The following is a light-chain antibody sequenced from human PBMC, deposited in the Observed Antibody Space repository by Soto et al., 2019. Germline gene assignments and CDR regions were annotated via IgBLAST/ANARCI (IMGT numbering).Light chain of an antibody. V-gene: IGKV3-20*01. J-gene: IGKJ5*01. CDR3: QQYGSSPIT. CDR1: QSVSSSS. CDR2: GAS. Sequence: EIVLTQSPGTLSLSPGDRATLSCRASQSVSSSSLAWYLQKPGQAPRLLIYGASSRATGIPDRFSGSGSGTDFTFTISRLEPEDFAVYYCQQYGSSPITFGQGTRLEIK.